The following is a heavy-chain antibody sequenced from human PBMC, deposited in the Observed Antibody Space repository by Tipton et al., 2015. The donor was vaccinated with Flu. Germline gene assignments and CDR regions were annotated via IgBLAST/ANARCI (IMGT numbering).Heavy chain of an antibody. V-gene: IGHV3-11*01. Sequence: GSLRLSCAASGFIFSDYYINWIRQAPGKGPEWVSHISSSGTSIYYADSVKGRFTISRDNARKSVDLHMDNPRAEDTAVYYCAREWVSGKYGMDVWGQGTTVTVSS. J-gene: IGHJ6*02. CDR2: ISSSGTSI. D-gene: IGHD1-26*01. CDR1: GFIFSDYY. CDR3: AREWVSGKYGMDV.